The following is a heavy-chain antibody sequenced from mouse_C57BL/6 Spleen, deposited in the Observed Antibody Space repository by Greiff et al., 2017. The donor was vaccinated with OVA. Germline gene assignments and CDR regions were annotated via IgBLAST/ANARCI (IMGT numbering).Heavy chain of an antibody. CDR3: ASAHYYGSSPHWYFDV. J-gene: IGHJ1*03. Sequence: EVKVVESGGGLVKPGGSLKLSCAASGFTFSSYAMSWVRQTPEQRLEWVATISDGGSYTYYPDNVKGRFTISRDNAKNNLYLQMSHLKSEDTAMYYCASAHYYGSSPHWYFDVWGTGTTVTVSS. D-gene: IGHD1-1*01. CDR2: ISDGGSYT. CDR1: GFTFSSYA. V-gene: IGHV5-4*03.